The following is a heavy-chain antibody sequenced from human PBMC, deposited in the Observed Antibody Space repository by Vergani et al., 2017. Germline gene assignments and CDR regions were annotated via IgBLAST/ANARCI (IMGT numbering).Heavy chain of an antibody. CDR3: ARRARGEIYGGNPAPLDAFDI. Sequence: QLQLQESGPGLVKPSETLSLTCTVSGGSISSSSYYWGWIRQPPGKGLEWIGSIYYSGSTYYNPSLKSRVTISVDTSKNQFSLKLSSVTAADTAVYYCARRARGEIYGGNPAPLDAFDIWGQGTMVTVSS. V-gene: IGHV4-39*01. J-gene: IGHJ3*02. CDR1: GGSISSSSYY. D-gene: IGHD4-23*01. CDR2: IYYSGST.